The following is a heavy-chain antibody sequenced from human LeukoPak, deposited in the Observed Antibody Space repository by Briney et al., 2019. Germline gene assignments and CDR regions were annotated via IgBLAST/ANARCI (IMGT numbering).Heavy chain of an antibody. CDR1: GFTFSSYS. CDR2: ITSSSSYI. D-gene: IGHD4-11*01. CDR3: ARDLTVTSTCWFDR. J-gene: IGHJ5*02. Sequence: GGSLRLSCAVSGFTFSSYSMDWVRQAPGKGLEWVSSITSSSSYIYYADSVKGRFTISRDNAKNSLYLQMNSLRAEDTAVYYCARDLTVTSTCWFDRWGQGTLVTVSS. V-gene: IGHV3-21*01.